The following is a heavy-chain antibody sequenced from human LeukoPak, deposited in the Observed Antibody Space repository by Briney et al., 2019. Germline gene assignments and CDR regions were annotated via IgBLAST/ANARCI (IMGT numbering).Heavy chain of an antibody. Sequence: SETLSLTCSVSGGSFSSYYWSWIRQLPGKGLEWIGYMSYNGNSNYNPSLESRVTISVDTSKNQFSLRLTSVTAADTAVYYCVTDSTVGATLLDNWGQGTLVTVSS. CDR1: GGSFSSYY. D-gene: IGHD1-26*01. J-gene: IGHJ4*02. V-gene: IGHV4-59*01. CDR2: MSYNGNS. CDR3: VTDSTVGATLLDN.